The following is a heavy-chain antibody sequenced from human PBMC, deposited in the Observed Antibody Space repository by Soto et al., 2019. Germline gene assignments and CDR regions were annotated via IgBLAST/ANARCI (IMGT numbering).Heavy chain of an antibody. CDR3: ARGGIVVVVAATQPPPDYGMDV. V-gene: IGHV4-31*03. CDR2: IYYSGST. J-gene: IGHJ6*02. Sequence: NPSETLSLTCTVSGGSISSGGYYWSWIRQHPGKGLEWIGYIYYSGSTYYNPSLKSRVTISVDTSKNQFSLKLSSVTAADTAVYYCARGGIVVVVAATQPPPDYGMDVWGQGTTVTVSS. CDR1: GGSISSGGYY. D-gene: IGHD2-15*01.